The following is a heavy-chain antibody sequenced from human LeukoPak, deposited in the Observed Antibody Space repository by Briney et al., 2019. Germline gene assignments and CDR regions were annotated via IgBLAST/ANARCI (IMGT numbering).Heavy chain of an antibody. CDR2: INHSGST. V-gene: IGHV4-34*01. CDR3: ARGGVEMATAYFDY. CDR1: GGSFSGYY. Sequence: SETLSLTCAVYGGSFSGYYWSWIRQPPGKGLEWIGEINHSGSTNYNPSLKSRVTVSVDTSKNQFSLKLSSVTAADTAVYYCARGGVEMATAYFDYWGQGTLVTVSS. D-gene: IGHD5-24*01. J-gene: IGHJ4*02.